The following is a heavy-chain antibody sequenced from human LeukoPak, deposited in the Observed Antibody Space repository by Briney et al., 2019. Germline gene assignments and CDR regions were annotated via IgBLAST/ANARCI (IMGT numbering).Heavy chain of an antibody. Sequence: GGSLGLSCAASGFPFSSYAMSWVRQAPGKGLEWVSAISGSGGSTYYADSVKGRFTISRDNSKNTLYLQMNSLRAEDTAVYYCAKDPLIVGATRSYYFDYWGQGTLVTVSS. CDR2: ISGSGGST. CDR1: GFPFSSYA. J-gene: IGHJ4*02. D-gene: IGHD1-26*01. CDR3: AKDPLIVGATRSYYFDY. V-gene: IGHV3-23*01.